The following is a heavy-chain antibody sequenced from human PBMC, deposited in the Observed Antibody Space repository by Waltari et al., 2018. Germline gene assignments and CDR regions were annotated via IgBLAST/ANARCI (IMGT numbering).Heavy chain of an antibody. J-gene: IGHJ4*02. Sequence: QVQLQESGPGLVEPSQTLSLTCSVTGDPFTSASFYWTWIRQPAGKGLEWIGHIYPSGHTNDSPSLRSRVTISADRSKNQFSLRLTSVTAADTAVYFCAGGGGWLTDFWGQGIRVTVSP. CDR2: IYPSGHT. V-gene: IGHV4-61*09. D-gene: IGHD3-16*01. CDR1: GDPFTSASFY. CDR3: AGGGGWLTDF.